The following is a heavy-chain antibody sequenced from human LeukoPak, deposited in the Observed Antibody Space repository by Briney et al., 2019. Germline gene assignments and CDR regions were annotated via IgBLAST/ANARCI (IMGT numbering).Heavy chain of an antibody. Sequence: GGSLRLSCAASGFTFSSYAMSWVRQAPGKGLEWVANIKQDGSEKYYVDSVKGRFTISRDNAKDSLYLQMNSLRAEDTAVYYCARGIQLGCWSQGTLVTVSS. CDR1: GFTFSSYA. CDR2: IKQDGSEK. CDR3: ARGIQLGC. V-gene: IGHV3-7*04. D-gene: IGHD5-18*01. J-gene: IGHJ4*02.